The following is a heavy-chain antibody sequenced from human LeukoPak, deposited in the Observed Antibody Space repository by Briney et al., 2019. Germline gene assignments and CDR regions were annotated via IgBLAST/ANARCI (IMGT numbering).Heavy chain of an antibody. CDR1: GGSISSSSYY. D-gene: IGHD6-13*01. CDR3: ASSWYAWFDP. J-gene: IGHJ5*02. Sequence: SETLSLTCTVSGGSISSSSYYWGWIRQPPGKGLEWIGSIYYSGSTYYNPSLKSRVTISVDTSKNQFSLKLSSVTAADTAVYYCASSWYAWFDPWGQGTLVTVSS. V-gene: IGHV4-39*07. CDR2: IYYSGST.